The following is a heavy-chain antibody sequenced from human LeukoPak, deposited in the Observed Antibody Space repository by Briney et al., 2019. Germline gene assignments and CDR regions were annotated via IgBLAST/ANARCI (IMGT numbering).Heavy chain of an antibody. J-gene: IGHJ6*02. V-gene: IGHV3-7*01. CDR3: AKASGSFHFYYYGMDV. CDR2: IKQDGSDK. Sequence: PGGSLRLSCVGSGFSFSSYWMSWVRQAPGKGLEWVANIKQDGSDKYYVDSVKGRFTISRDNAMNSMYLQVNSLRAEDTAVYYCAKASGSFHFYYYGMDVWGQGTTVTVSS. D-gene: IGHD1-26*01. CDR1: GFSFSSYW.